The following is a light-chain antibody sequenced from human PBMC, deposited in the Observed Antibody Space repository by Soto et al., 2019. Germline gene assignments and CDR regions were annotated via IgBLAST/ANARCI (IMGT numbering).Light chain of an antibody. CDR2: GAS. J-gene: IGKJ1*01. Sequence: EIVFTQSPGTPSLSPGERAHLSCRTSQSVSSSYLAWYQQKPGQAPRLLIYGASSRATGIPGRFSGSGSGTDFTLTISRLEPEDFAVYYCQQYGSSPQTFGQGTKVDIK. CDR3: QQYGSSPQT. V-gene: IGKV3-20*01. CDR1: QSVSSSY.